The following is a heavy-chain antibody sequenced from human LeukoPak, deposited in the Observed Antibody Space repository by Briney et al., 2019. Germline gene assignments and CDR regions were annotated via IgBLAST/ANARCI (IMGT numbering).Heavy chain of an antibody. CDR1: GFTFSSYS. CDR2: ISSSSSTI. V-gene: IGHV3-48*04. Sequence: PGGSLRLSCAASGFTFSSYSMNWVRQAPGKGLEWVSYISSSSSTIYYADSVKGRFTISRDNAKNSLYLQMNSLRAEDTAVYYCARDHQYSGSGSSNDAFDIWGQGTMVTVSS. D-gene: IGHD6-13*01. CDR3: ARDHQYSGSGSSNDAFDI. J-gene: IGHJ3*02.